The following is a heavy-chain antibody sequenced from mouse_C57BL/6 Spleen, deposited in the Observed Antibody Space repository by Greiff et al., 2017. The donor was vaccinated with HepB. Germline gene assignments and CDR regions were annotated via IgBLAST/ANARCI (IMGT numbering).Heavy chain of an antibody. D-gene: IGHD2-3*01. CDR2: IWGVGST. CDR1: GFSLTSYG. V-gene: IGHV2-6*01. CDR3: ASRSFDGYYPFAY. Sequence: VHLVESGPGLVAPSQSLSITCTVSGFSLTSYGVDWVRQSPGKGLEWLGVIWGVGSTNYNSALKSRLSISKDNSKSQVFLKMNSLQTDDTAMYYCASRSFDGYYPFAYWGQGTLVTVSA. J-gene: IGHJ3*01.